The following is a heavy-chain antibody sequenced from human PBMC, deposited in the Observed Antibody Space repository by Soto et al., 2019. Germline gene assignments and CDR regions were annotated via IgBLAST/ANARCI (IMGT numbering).Heavy chain of an antibody. CDR3: VSQRTSVLTQAYFDY. D-gene: IGHD2-8*01. CDR1: GVSFSNSNYY. J-gene: IGHJ4*02. CDR2: VYYRGRS. Sequence: ETLSLTCTVCGVSFSNSNYYWGWIRQSPGKGLEWIGSVYYRGRSYSKSSVKSRVTISVDTSKNQFSLNLNSVTASDTAVYYCVSQRTSVLTQAYFDYWGPGALVTVSS. V-gene: IGHV4-39*01.